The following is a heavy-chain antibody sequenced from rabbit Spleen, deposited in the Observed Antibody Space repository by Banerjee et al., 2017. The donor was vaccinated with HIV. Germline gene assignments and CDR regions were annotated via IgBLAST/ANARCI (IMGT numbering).Heavy chain of an antibody. CDR1: GFSFSSSYS. J-gene: IGHJ3*01. CDR2: IVTASANT. D-gene: IGHD6-1*01. V-gene: IGHV1S40*01. CDR3: ARARSAGYGYATDFRLDL. Sequence: SLEESGGDLVKPGESLTLTCTASGFSFSSSYSMYWVRQAPGKGLEWIGCIVTASANTYYANWVNGRFTISLDSAQNTVTLQLNSLTAADTATYFCARARSAGYGYATDFRLDLWGQGTLVTVS.